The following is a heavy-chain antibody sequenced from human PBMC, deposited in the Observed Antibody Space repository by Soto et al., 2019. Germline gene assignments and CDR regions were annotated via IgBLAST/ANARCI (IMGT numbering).Heavy chain of an antibody. Sequence: QVQLQQWGAGLLKPSETLSLTCAVYGGSFSGYYWSWIRQPPGKGLEWIGEINHSGSTNYNPSLMSRDSISVDTSKNQFSLKLSSVTAADTAVYYCARERALLLWFGELINWFDPWRQGTLVTVSS. CDR2: INHSGST. CDR3: ARERALLLWFGELINWFDP. V-gene: IGHV4-34*01. D-gene: IGHD3-10*01. CDR1: GGSFSGYY. J-gene: IGHJ5*02.